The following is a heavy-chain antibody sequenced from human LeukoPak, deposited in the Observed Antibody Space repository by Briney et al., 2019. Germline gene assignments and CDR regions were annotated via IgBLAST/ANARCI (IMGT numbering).Heavy chain of an antibody. Sequence: PGGSLRLSCAASGFTFSSYAMSWVRQAPGKGLEWVSAISGSGGSTYYADSVKGRFTISRDNSKNTLYLQMNGLRAEDTAVYYCAKDMDYYDSSGYTPSEAYFDYWGQGTLVTVSS. CDR2: ISGSGGST. CDR3: AKDMDYYDSSGYTPSEAYFDY. J-gene: IGHJ4*02. V-gene: IGHV3-23*01. CDR1: GFTFSSYA. D-gene: IGHD3-22*01.